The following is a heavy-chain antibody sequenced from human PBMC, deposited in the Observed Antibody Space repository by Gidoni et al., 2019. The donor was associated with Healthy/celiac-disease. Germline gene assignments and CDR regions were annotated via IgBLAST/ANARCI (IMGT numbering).Heavy chain of an antibody. V-gene: IGHV1-2*02. D-gene: IGHD3-10*01. CDR3: AREVLWFGELLPYYYYYGMDV. CDR1: GYTFTGYY. J-gene: IGHJ6*02. CDR2: INPNSGGT. Sequence: QVQLVQSGAAVKKPGASVKVSCRASGYTFTGYYMHWVRQAPGQGREWMGWINPNSGGTNYAQKFQGRVTMTRDTSISTAYMELSRLRSDDTAVYYCAREVLWFGELLPYYYYYGMDVWGQGTTVTVSS.